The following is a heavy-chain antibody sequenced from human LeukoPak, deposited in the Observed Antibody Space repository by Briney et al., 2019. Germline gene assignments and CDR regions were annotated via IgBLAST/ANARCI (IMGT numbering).Heavy chain of an antibody. CDR3: AGGNFYDSSGHPYHFHY. J-gene: IGHJ4*02. Sequence: PSGTLSLTCTVSGVSISSYYWSWIRQPPGKGREWIGYIYYSENTNYNSSLKSRVTISEDTSKNQFSLNLTSVTAADTAVYYCAGGNFYDSSGHPYHFHYWGQGTLVTVPS. CDR1: GVSISSYY. CDR2: IYYSENT. D-gene: IGHD3-22*01. V-gene: IGHV4-59*01.